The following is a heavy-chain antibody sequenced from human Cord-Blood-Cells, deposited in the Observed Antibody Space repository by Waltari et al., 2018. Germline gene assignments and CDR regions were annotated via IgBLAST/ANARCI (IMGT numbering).Heavy chain of an antibody. CDR3: ASLYSSSDAFDI. J-gene: IGHJ3*02. CDR1: GGSISSYY. V-gene: IGHV4-59*01. CDR2: IYYSGST. Sequence: QVQLQESGPGLVKPSETLSLTCTVSGGSISSYYWSWLRQPPGKGLEWIGYIYYSGSTNYNPSLKSRVTISVDTSKNQFSLKLSSVTAADTAVYYCASLYSSSDAFDIWGQGTMVTVSS. D-gene: IGHD6-6*01.